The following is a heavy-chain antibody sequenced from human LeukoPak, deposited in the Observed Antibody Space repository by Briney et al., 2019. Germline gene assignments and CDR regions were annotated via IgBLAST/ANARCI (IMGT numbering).Heavy chain of an antibody. CDR1: GGSISSGSYY. D-gene: IGHD6-6*01. Sequence: PSETLSLTCTVSGGSISSGSYYWSWIRQPAGKGLEWIGRIYTSGSTNYNPSLKSRVTISVDTSKNQFSLKLSSVTAADTAVYYCARTYSSSSYFDYWGQGTLVTVSS. J-gene: IGHJ4*02. CDR2: IYTSGST. V-gene: IGHV4-61*02. CDR3: ARTYSSSSYFDY.